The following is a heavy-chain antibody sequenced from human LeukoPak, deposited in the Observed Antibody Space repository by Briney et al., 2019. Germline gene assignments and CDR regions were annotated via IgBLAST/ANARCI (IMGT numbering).Heavy chain of an antibody. D-gene: IGHD3-22*01. J-gene: IGHJ4*02. V-gene: IGHV4-30-4*08. Sequence: SQTLSLTCTVSGGSISSGDYYWSWIRQPPGKGLEWIGYIYYSGSTYYNPALKSRVTISVDTSKNQFSLKLSSVTAADTAVYYCASPWDYYDSSDSGYWGQGTLVTVSS. CDR3: ASPWDYYDSSDSGY. CDR1: GGSISSGDYY. CDR2: IYYSGST.